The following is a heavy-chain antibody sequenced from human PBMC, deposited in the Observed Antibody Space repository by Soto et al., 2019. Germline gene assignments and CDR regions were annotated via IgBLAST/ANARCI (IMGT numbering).Heavy chain of an antibody. J-gene: IGHJ4*02. Sequence: QVQLVESGGGVVQPGRSLRLSCAASGFTFSSYGMHWVRQPPGKWLEWVAVIWFDRSNKHYADSVKGRFTISRDNSKNTLYLQMNSLRAEDTAVYYCAHSSSWYYFDYWGQGTLVTVSS. CDR1: GFTFSSYG. D-gene: IGHD6-13*01. CDR2: IWFDRSNK. CDR3: AHSSSWYYFDY. V-gene: IGHV3-33*01.